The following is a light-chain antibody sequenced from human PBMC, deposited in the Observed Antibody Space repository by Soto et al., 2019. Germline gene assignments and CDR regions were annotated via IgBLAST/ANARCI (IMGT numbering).Light chain of an antibody. CDR3: QDYSTSSRT. V-gene: IGKV1-5*03. CDR2: KXS. J-gene: IGKJ1*01. Sequence: DIPMTQSPSTLSASVGDRVTITCRASQSISTWLXWYQQTSGKAPKLLIYKXSTLESEVPSRFSGXGSGTEFTLTXXXXXPXDFATYYCQDYSTSSRTFGQGTKVEIK. CDR1: QSISTW.